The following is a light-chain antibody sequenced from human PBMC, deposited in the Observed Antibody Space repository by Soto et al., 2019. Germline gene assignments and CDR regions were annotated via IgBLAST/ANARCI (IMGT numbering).Light chain of an antibody. CDR2: EVV. CDR1: SSDVCSYNS. J-gene: IGLJ2*01. CDR3: SSFTTSHTLI. Sequence: QSALTQPASVSGSPGQSITISCTGTSSDVCSYNSVSWYQQHPGKAPKLMIYEVVNRPSGVSNRFSGSKSGNRASLTISGLQTEDEADYYCSSFTTSHTLIFGGGTKLTVL. V-gene: IGLV2-14*01.